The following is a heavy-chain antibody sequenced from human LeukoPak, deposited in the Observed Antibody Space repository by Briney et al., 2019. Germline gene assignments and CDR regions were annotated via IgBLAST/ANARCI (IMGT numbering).Heavy chain of an antibody. CDR3: ARGVTTISDFYYYMDV. Sequence: SQTLSLTCTVSGGSTSSDTYYWSWLRQPAGKGLEWIGRIYSNGDRNYNPSLQSPVTLSVDTSKNQFSLKLSSVTAADTAVYYCARGVTTISDFYYYMDVWGNGTTVTVSS. J-gene: IGHJ6*03. D-gene: IGHD5-12*01. CDR1: GGSTSSDTYY. CDR2: IYSNGDR. V-gene: IGHV4-61*02.